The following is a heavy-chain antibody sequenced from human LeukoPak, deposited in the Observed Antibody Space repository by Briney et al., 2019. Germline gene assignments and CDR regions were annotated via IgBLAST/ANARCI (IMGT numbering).Heavy chain of an antibody. D-gene: IGHD4-17*01. CDR3: ARHIAGTVTSGFDI. Sequence: ASVKVSCRASGYTFTSYGITWVRQAPGQGLEWMGWISTSNGDTNYAQKIQGRVTMTTDTSTSTAYMELRSLRSDDTAVYYCARHIAGTVTSGFDIWGQGTMVTVSS. CDR2: ISTSNGDT. V-gene: IGHV1-18*01. J-gene: IGHJ3*02. CDR1: GYTFTSYG.